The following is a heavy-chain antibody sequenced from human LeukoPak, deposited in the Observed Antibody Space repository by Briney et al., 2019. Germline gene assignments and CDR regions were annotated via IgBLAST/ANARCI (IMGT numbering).Heavy chain of an antibody. Sequence: SGTLSLTCAVSGGSISSSNWWSWVRQPPGKGLEWIGEIYHSGSTNYNPSLKSRVTISVDTFKNQFSLKLSSVTAADTAVYYCARDTRTVDGMDVWGQGTTVTVSS. V-gene: IGHV4-4*02. CDR2: IYHSGST. J-gene: IGHJ6*02. CDR3: ARDTRTVDGMDV. CDR1: GGSISSSNW. D-gene: IGHD2-2*01.